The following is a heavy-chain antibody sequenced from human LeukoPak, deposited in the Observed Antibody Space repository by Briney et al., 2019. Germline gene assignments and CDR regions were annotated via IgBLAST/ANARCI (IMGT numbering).Heavy chain of an antibody. J-gene: IGHJ4*02. CDR3: ARQPWWQQGTFDY. Sequence: GGSLRLSCAASGFTFSSYGMSWVRQAPGKGLEWVSAISGSGGSTYYADSVKGRFTISRDNAKNSLYLQMNSLRAEDTAVYYCARQPWWQQGTFDYWGQGTLVTVSS. CDR2: ISGSGGST. CDR1: GFTFSSYG. D-gene: IGHD4-23*01. V-gene: IGHV3-23*01.